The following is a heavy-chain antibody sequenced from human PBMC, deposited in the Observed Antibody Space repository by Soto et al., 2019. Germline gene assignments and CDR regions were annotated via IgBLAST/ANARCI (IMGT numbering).Heavy chain of an antibody. J-gene: IGHJ4*02. D-gene: IGHD5-12*01. V-gene: IGHV3-7*01. CDR2: IKQDGSAK. Sequence: GGSLRLSCAASGFTFPNYWMSWVRQAPGKGLEWVANIKQDGSAKYYVDSVKGRFTISRDNADNSLYLQMNSLRAEDTAVYYCARSNSGYDSIFDYWGQGALVTVSS. CDR1: GFTFPNYW. CDR3: ARSNSGYDSIFDY.